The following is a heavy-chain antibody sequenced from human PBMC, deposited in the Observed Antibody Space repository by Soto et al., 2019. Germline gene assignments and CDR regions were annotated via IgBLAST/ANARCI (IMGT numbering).Heavy chain of an antibody. CDR2: MNPNTGNT. J-gene: IGHJ4*02. Sequence: QVQLVQSGAEVKKPGASVKVSCKASGYTFPNYDINWVRQATGQGLEWMGWMNPNTGNTGYSQKFQGRVAMTRNTSISTAYMALSGLRSEDTAVYYCARALRYCSSPSCLYYFAYWGQGTLVTVSS. D-gene: IGHD2-2*01. CDR1: GYTFPNYD. CDR3: ARALRYCSSPSCLYYFAY. V-gene: IGHV1-8*01.